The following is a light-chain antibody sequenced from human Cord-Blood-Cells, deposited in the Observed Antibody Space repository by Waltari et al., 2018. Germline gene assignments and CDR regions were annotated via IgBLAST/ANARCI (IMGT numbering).Light chain of an antibody. CDR2: GKN. J-gene: IGLJ3*02. Sequence: GQTVRITCQGDSLRSYYASWYQQKPGQAPVLVIYGKNNRPSGIPDRFSGSSSGNTASLTITGAQAEDEADYYCNSRDSSGNHWVFGGGTKLTVL. CDR3: NSRDSSGNHWV. V-gene: IGLV3-19*01. CDR1: SLRSYY.